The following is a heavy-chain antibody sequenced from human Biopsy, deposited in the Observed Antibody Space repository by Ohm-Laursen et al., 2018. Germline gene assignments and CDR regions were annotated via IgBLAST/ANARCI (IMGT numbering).Heavy chain of an antibody. Sequence: SDTLSLTWTVSGGSISDSTYYWAWLRQPPGKGLEWIGSIYNTETTFYNPSLKSRVTISVDTSTNQFSLKVSSVTAADTALYFCARHPTGFWFDPWGHGTLVTVSS. CDR3: ARHPTGFWFDP. CDR1: GGSISDSTYY. V-gene: IGHV4-39*01. J-gene: IGHJ5*02. CDR2: IYNTETT.